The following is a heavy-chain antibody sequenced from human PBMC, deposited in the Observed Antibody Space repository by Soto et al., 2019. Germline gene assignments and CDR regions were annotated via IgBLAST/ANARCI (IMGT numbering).Heavy chain of an antibody. CDR1: GYTFTSYG. J-gene: IGHJ4*02. Sequence: ASVKVSCKASGYTFTSYGIHWVRQAPGQRLEWMGWINAANGDTKYSPKFQGRVTITRDTSASTAYMELSSLRSEDTAVYYCARVWYYDSSGYYAFDYWGLGTLVTVSS. CDR2: INAANGDT. CDR3: ARVWYYDSSGYYAFDY. V-gene: IGHV1-3*01. D-gene: IGHD3-22*01.